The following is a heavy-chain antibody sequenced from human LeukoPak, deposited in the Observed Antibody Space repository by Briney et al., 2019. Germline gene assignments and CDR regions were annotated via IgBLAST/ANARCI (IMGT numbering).Heavy chain of an antibody. Sequence: SESLSLTRAVSGYSIRRGYYWGWIGHPPGKGLEWIGSVYYCGITYYNPSLKSRVTISVDTSKNQFSLELSSVTAADTAVYYCARDYVGASKGYAYWGQGTLVTVSS. D-gene: IGHD3-16*01. CDR3: ARDYVGASKGYAY. CDR2: VYYCGIT. V-gene: IGHV4-38-2*02. J-gene: IGHJ4*02. CDR1: GYSIRRGYY.